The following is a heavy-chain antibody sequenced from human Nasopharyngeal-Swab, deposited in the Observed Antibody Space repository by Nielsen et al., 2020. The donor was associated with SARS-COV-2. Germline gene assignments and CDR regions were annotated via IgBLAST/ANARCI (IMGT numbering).Heavy chain of an antibody. CDR1: GGSISSGGYY. V-gene: IGHV3-23*01. Sequence: ETLSLTCAVSGGSISSGGYYWSWVRQAPGKGLEWVSAISGGGGSTYYADSVKGRFTISRDNSKNTLYLQMNSLRAEDTAVYYCAKGYTPDYWGQGTLVTVSS. J-gene: IGHJ4*02. CDR3: AKGYTPDY. CDR2: ISGGGGST. D-gene: IGHD1-1*01.